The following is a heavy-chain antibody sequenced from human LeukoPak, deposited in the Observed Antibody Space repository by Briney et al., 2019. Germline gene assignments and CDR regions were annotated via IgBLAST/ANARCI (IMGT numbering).Heavy chain of an antibody. J-gene: IGHJ4*02. V-gene: IGHV1-2*02. D-gene: IGHD4-17*01. CDR1: GYTFTGYY. Sequence: ASVKVSCKASGYTFTGYYMHWVRQAPGQGLEWMGWINPNSGGTNYAQKFQGRVTITADKSTSTAYMELGSLRSEDTAVYYCATTYGDYSLSNVFDYWGQGTLVTVSS. CDR2: INPNSGGT. CDR3: ATTYGDYSLSNVFDY.